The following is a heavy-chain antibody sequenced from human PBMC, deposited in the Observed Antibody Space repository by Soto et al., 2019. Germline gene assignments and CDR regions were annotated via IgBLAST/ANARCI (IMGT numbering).Heavy chain of an antibody. J-gene: IGHJ4*02. Sequence: GALRLSCAASGFTFSSYAMSWVRQAPGKGLEWVSAISGSGGTTYYADSVKGRFTISRDNSKNTLYLQMNSLRAEDTAVYYCARASFGALFDYWGQGTLVTVSS. CDR3: ARASFGALFDY. V-gene: IGHV3-23*01. CDR1: GFTFSSYA. CDR2: ISGSGGTT. D-gene: IGHD3-10*01.